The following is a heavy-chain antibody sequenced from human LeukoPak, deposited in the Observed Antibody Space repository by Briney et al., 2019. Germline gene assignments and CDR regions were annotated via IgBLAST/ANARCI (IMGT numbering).Heavy chain of an antibody. J-gene: IGHJ3*02. CDR1: GFTFDDYA. Sequence: GGSLRLSCAASGFTFDDYAMHWVRQAPGKGLEWVSGISWNSGSIGYADSVKGRFTISRDNAKNSLYLQMNSLRDEDTAVYYCARPYISTWEGLAFDIWGQGTLVTVSS. CDR3: ARPYISTWEGLAFDI. V-gene: IGHV3-9*01. CDR2: ISWNSGSI. D-gene: IGHD3-3*02.